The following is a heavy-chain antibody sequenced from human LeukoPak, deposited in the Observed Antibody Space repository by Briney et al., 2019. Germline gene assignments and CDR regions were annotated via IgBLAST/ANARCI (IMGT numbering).Heavy chain of an antibody. D-gene: IGHD3-3*01. CDR2: IYYSGST. V-gene: IGHV4-39*07. Sequence: SETLSLTCTVSGDSISSSSYYWGWIRQPPGKGLEWIGNIYYSGSTYYNPSLKSRVTISVDTSKNQFSLKLSSVTAADTAVYYCARDESPYDFWNGYYYYYYMDVWGKGTTVTVSS. CDR1: GDSISSSSYY. CDR3: ARDESPYDFWNGYYYYYYMDV. J-gene: IGHJ6*03.